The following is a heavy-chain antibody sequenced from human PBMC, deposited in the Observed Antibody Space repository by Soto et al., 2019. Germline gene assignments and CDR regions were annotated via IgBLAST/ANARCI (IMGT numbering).Heavy chain of an antibody. CDR1: GGSISSGGYY. V-gene: IGHV4-31*03. Sequence: SETLSLTCTVSGGSISSGGYYWSWIRQHPGKGLEWIGYIYYSGSTYYNPSLKSRVTISVDTSKNQFSLELSSVTAADTAVYYCARALSSSWYVWFDPWGQGTLVTVSS. CDR2: IYYSGST. J-gene: IGHJ5*02. CDR3: ARALSSSWYVWFDP. D-gene: IGHD6-13*01.